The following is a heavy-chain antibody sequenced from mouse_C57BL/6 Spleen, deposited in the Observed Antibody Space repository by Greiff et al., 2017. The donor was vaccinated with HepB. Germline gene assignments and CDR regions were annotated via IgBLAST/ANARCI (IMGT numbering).Heavy chain of an antibody. D-gene: IGHD2-4*01. CDR1: GFNIKDYY. V-gene: IGHV14-1*01. CDR3: TTDDYDNYAMDY. CDR2: IDPEDGDT. J-gene: IGHJ4*01. Sequence: EVKLMESGAELVRPGASVKLSCTASGFNIKDYYMHWVKQRPEQGLEWIGRIDPEDGDTEYAPKFQGKATMTADTSSNTAYLQLSSLTSEDTAVYYCTTDDYDNYAMDYWGQGTSVTVSS.